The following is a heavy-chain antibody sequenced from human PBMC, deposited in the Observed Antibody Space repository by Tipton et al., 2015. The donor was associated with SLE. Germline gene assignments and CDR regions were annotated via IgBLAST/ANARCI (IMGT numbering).Heavy chain of an antibody. V-gene: IGHV4-39*07. CDR1: GDSISSSNYY. J-gene: IGHJ3*02. CDR2: ISSSGRT. CDR3: ARRRYGDFLLPDAFDI. D-gene: IGHD4-17*01. Sequence: TLSLTCTVSGDSISSSNYYWGWIRQPPGKGLEWIGTISSSGRTYYIPSLSSRLTVSLDTSKNQFSLKLSSVTAADTAVYYCARRRYGDFLLPDAFDIWGQGTMVTVSS.